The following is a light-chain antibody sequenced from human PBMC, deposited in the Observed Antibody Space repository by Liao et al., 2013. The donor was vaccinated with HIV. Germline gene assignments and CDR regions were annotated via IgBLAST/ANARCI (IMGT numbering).Light chain of an antibody. CDR1: GLGDKY. CDR3: QAWDSNIGSV. CDR2: RYA. J-gene: IGLJ1*01. Sequence: SYEMTQPPSVSVSPGQTASVTCSGDGLGDKYVSWYQQRPGQSPVLVMYRYAERPSGIPERFSGSNSGNTATLTITDTQPVDEADYYCQAWDSNIGSVFGIGTRVTVL. V-gene: IGLV3-1*01.